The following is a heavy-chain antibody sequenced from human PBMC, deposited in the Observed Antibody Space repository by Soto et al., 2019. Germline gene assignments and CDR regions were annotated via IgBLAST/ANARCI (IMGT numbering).Heavy chain of an antibody. V-gene: IGHV2-26*01. J-gene: IGHJ6*02. CDR3: ARISNVGYSYGPTYYYYGVDV. CDR1: GFSLGNARMG. D-gene: IGHD5-18*01. Sequence: QVTLKESGPVLVKSTETLTLTCTVSGFSLGNARMGVSWIRQPPGKALEWLAHIFSNDEKSYSTSLKSRIRIAMEPSKSQVVLTMTNMDPVDTATYYCARISNVGYSYGPTYYYYGVDVWGQGTSVTVSS. CDR2: IFSNDEK.